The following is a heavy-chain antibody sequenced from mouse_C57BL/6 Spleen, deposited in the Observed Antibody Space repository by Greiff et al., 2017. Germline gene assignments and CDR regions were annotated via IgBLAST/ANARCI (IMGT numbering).Heavy chain of an antibody. J-gene: IGHJ4*01. CDR1: GYTFTSYW. Sequence: QVQLQQPGAELVKPGASVKVSCKASGYTFTSYWMHWVKQRPGQGLEWIGRIHPSDSDTNYNQKFKGKATLTVDKSSSTAYMQLSSLTSEDSAVYYWAINYGSRRDAMDYWGQGTSVTVSS. CDR3: AINYGSRRDAMDY. D-gene: IGHD1-1*01. CDR2: IHPSDSDT. V-gene: IGHV1-74*01.